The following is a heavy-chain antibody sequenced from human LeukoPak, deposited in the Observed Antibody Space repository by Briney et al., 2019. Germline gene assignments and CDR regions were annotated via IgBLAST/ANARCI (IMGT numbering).Heavy chain of an antibody. V-gene: IGHV3-9*01. CDR2: ISWNSGSI. J-gene: IGHJ4*02. CDR3: ARDCWRLGELSLGIDY. CDR1: GFTFDDYA. Sequence: SGGSLRLSCAASGFTFDDYAMHWVRQAPGKGLEWVSGISWNSGSIGYADSVKGRFTISRDNAKNSLYLQMNSLRAEDTAVYYCARDCWRLGELSLGIDYWGQGTLVTVSS. D-gene: IGHD3-16*02.